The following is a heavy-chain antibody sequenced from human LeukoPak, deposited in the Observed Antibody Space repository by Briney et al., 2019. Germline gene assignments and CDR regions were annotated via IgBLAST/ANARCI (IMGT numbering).Heavy chain of an antibody. CDR2: IYHSGST. J-gene: IGHJ4*02. CDR1: GGFNTHYY. V-gene: IGHV4-59*08. D-gene: IGHD3-16*01. CDR3: ARQGDFMITFG. Sequence: SETLSLTCSVSGGFNTHYYWTWMRQPPGKGLELIGYIYHSGSTKYNPSLNSRVSISVDTSKNQFFLKLSSVTAADTAVYYCARQGDFMITFGGGQGTLVTVSS.